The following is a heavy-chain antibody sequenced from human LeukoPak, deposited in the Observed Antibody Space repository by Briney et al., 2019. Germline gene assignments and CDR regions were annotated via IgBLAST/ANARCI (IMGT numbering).Heavy chain of an antibody. CDR1: GGTFSSYA. CDR3: ARGEWYDS. D-gene: IGHD3-22*01. CDR2: IIPILGIA. J-gene: IGHJ4*02. V-gene: IGHV1-69*04. Sequence: SVKVSCKASGGTFSSYAISWVRQAPGQGLEWMGRIIPILGIANYAQKFQGRVTITADKFTSTAYMELSSLRSEDTAVYYCARGEWYDSWGQGTLVTVSS.